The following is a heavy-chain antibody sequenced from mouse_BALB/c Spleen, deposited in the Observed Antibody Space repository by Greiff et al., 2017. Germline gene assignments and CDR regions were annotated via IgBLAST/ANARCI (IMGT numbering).Heavy chain of an antibody. J-gene: IGHJ2*01. D-gene: IGHD1-1*01. CDR3: ARNYGSSYHFDY. CDR2: ISNGGGST. Sequence: VESGGGLVQPGGSLKLSCAASGFTFSSYTMSWVRQTPEKRLEWVAYISNGGGSTYYPDTVKGRFTISRDNAKNTLYLQMSSLKSEDTAMYYCARNYGSSYHFDYWGQGTTLTVSS. V-gene: IGHV5-12-2*01. CDR1: GFTFSSYT.